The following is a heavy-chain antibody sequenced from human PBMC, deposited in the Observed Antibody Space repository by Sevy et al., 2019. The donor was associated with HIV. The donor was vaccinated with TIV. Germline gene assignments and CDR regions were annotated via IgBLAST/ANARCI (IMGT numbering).Heavy chain of an antibody. CDR2: ISYDGSNK. D-gene: IGHD3-10*01. J-gene: IGHJ4*02. V-gene: IGHV3-30*18. CDR3: AKGLWALAYYYGSGSILDY. Sequence: GGSLRLSCAASGFTFSSYGMHWVRQAPGKGLEWVAVISYDGSNKYYADSGKGRFTISRDNSKNTLYLQMNSLRAEDTAVYYCAKGLWALAYYYGSGSILDYWGQGTLVTVSS. CDR1: GFTFSSYG.